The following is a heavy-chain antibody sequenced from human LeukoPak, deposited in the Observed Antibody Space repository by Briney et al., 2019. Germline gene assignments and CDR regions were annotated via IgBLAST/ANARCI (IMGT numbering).Heavy chain of an antibody. CDR1: GFTFSSYA. J-gene: IGHJ4*02. D-gene: IGHD3-22*01. CDR3: AKKVYYDSSGYIDY. CDR2: ISGSGGST. V-gene: IGHV3-23*01. Sequence: AGGSLRLSCAPSGFTFSSYAMSWVRQAPGKGLEWVSAISGSGGSTYYADSVKGRFTISRDNSKNTLYLQMNSLRAEYTAVYYCAKKVYYDSSGYIDYWGQGSLVTVSS.